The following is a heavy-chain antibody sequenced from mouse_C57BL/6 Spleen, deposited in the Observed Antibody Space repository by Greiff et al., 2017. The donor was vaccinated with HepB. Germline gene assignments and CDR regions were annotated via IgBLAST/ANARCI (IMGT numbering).Heavy chain of an antibody. D-gene: IGHD1-1*01. CDR3: ASDPNYDSSPYYFDC. J-gene: IGHJ2*01. CDR2: INPYNGDT. CDR1: GYSFTGYF. V-gene: IGHV1-20*01. Sequence: EVQLQQSGPELVKPGDSVKISCKASGYSFTGYFMNWVMQSHGKSLEWIGRINPYNGDTFYNQKFKGKATLTVDKSSSTAHMELRSLTSEDSAVYYCASDPNYDSSPYYFDCWGQGTTLTVSS.